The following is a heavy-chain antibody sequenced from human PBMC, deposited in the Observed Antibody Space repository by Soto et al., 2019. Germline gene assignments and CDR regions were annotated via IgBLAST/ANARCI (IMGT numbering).Heavy chain of an antibody. Sequence: GGSLRLSCAASGFTFSTYSMNWVRQAPGKGLEWVSYISSSSKTIYYADSVKGRFTISRDTAKSSLFLQMNSLRAEDTAVYYCATGRYMVRGPRESFDNWGQGTLVTVSS. CDR3: ATGRYMVRGPRESFDN. CDR1: GFTFSTYS. J-gene: IGHJ4*02. CDR2: ISSSSKTI. V-gene: IGHV3-48*01. D-gene: IGHD3-10*01.